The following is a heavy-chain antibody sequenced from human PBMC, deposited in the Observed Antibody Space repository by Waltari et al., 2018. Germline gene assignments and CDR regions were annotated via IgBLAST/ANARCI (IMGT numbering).Heavy chain of an antibody. Sequence: QVQLQESGPGLVKPSETLSLTCTVSGGSISSYYWSWIRQPPGKGLEWIGYIYYSGSNNYNPSLKSRVTISVDTSKNQFSLKLSSVTAAETAVYYCARDGSGWGYYYGMDVWGQGTTVTVSS. V-gene: IGHV4-59*01. J-gene: IGHJ6*02. CDR1: GGSISSYY. D-gene: IGHD6-19*01. CDR3: ARDGSGWGYYYGMDV. CDR2: IYYSGSN.